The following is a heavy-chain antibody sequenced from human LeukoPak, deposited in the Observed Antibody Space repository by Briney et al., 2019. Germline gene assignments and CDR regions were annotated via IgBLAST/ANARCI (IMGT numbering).Heavy chain of an antibody. V-gene: IGHV3-48*01. Sequence: GGALRLSRAASGFTFSSYIMNWVRQAPGKGLEWISYIYSSSTIYYADSVRGRFTISRDNAKNSLYLQMNSLRVEDTAVYHCARGWFGKYPREFDYWGQGTLVTVSS. J-gene: IGHJ4*02. CDR2: IYSSSTI. D-gene: IGHD3-10*01. CDR3: ARGWFGKYPREFDY. CDR1: GFTFSSYI.